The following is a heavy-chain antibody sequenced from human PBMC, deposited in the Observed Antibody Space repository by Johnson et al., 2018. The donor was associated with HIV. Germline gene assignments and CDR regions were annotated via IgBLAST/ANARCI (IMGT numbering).Heavy chain of an antibody. CDR3: ARDQVVKAAFDI. D-gene: IGHD2-2*01. CDR2: IKQDGSEK. V-gene: IGHV3-7*01. CDR1: GFTFSSFW. J-gene: IGHJ3*02. Sequence: VQLVESGGGLVQPGGSLRLSCAASGFTFSSFWMTWVRQAPGKGLEWVANIKQDGSEKHYVDSVKGRFTISRDNAKNSLYLQMNSLRAEDTAVYYCARDQVVKAAFDIWGQGTMVTVSS.